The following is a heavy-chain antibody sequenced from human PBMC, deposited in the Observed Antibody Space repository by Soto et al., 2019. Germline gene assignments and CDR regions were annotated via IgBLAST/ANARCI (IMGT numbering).Heavy chain of an antibody. V-gene: IGHV1-69*13. D-gene: IGHD6-13*01. CDR3: ARDSGAKLSSS. CDR1: GGTFSSYR. J-gene: IGHJ4*02. Sequence: SVKVSCKASGGTFSSYRINWVRQAPGQGLEWVGGIVPIYRTADYAQKFQGRVTITADESARTAYMELRSLKPQDTAVYYCARDSGAKLSSSWGQGTLVTVSS. CDR2: IVPIYRTA.